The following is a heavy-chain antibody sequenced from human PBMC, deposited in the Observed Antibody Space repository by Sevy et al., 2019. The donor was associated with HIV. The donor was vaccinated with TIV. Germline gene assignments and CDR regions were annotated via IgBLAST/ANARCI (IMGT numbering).Heavy chain of an antibody. CDR3: ARINYTNGVCFQGYYYYAMDV. CDR2: ISTESTYI. D-gene: IGHD2-8*01. J-gene: IGHJ6*02. Sequence: GGSLRLSCAASGFTFRSYSMNWVRQAPGKGLEWISSISTESTYIYYADSLKGRFTISRDNAKNSLFLQMNSLRAEDTAVYYCARINYTNGVCFQGYYYYAMDVWGQGTTVTVS. V-gene: IGHV3-21*01. CDR1: GFTFRSYS.